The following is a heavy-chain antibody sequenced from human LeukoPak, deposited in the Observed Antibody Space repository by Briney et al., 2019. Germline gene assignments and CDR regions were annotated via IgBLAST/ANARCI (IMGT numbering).Heavy chain of an antibody. Sequence: PSQTLSLTCTVSGGSISSGGYYWSWFRQHPGKGLEWIGYIYYSGSTYYNPSLKSRVTISVDTSKNQFSLKLSSVTAADTAVYYCARTLRLINAFDIWGQGTMVTVSS. J-gene: IGHJ3*02. CDR1: GGSISSGGYY. D-gene: IGHD2-8*01. CDR2: IYYSGST. CDR3: ARTLRLINAFDI. V-gene: IGHV4-31*03.